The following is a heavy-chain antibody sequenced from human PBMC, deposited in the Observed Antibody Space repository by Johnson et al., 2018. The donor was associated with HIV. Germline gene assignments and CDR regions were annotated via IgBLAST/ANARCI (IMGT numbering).Heavy chain of an antibody. CDR3: ARGRFPEYIDIASGAFDI. Sequence: VQLVESGGGLVRPGGSLRLSCAASGFIFSNNWMTWVRQAPGKGLEWVATIKQDGSDKYYVDSVKGRFTISRDNVQNSLSLQMNSLRPEDTAVYYCARGRFPEYIDIASGAFDIWCQGKMVTVSS. V-gene: IGHV3-7*02. CDR2: IKQDGSDK. D-gene: IGHD5-12*01. J-gene: IGHJ3*02. CDR1: GFIFSNNW.